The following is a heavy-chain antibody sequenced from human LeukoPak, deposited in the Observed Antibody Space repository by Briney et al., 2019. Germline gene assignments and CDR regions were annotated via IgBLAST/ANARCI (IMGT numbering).Heavy chain of an antibody. D-gene: IGHD3-16*02. V-gene: IGHV1-18*01. Sequence: GASVKVSCKASGYTFTSYGISWVRQAPGQGLEWMGWISAYNGNTNYAQKLQGIVTMTTDTSTSTAYMELRSLRSDDTAVYYCARGMITFGGVIVSNWFDPWGQGTLVTVSS. J-gene: IGHJ5*02. CDR1: GYTFTSYG. CDR3: ARGMITFGGVIVSNWFDP. CDR2: ISAYNGNT.